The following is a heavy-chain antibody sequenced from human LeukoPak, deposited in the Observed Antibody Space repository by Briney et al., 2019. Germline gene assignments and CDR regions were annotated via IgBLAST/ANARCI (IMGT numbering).Heavy chain of an antibody. Sequence: PGGSLRLSCAASGFTFSSNGMHWVRQAPGKGLEWVAHIQNDGNNKKYADSVKGRFTIFRDNSKNTLYLQMNSLRIDDTAVYYCARDWGTSSLYLVNWGQGTLVTVSS. CDR3: ARDWGTSSLYLVN. V-gene: IGHV3-30*02. J-gene: IGHJ4*02. CDR1: GFTFSSNG. D-gene: IGHD6-6*01. CDR2: IQNDGNNK.